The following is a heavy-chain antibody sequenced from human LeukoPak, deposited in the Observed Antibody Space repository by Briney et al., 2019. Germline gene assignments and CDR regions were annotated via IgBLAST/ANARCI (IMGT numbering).Heavy chain of an antibody. V-gene: IGHV4-39*07. CDR3: ARSRIAAPFDP. CDR2: MSFSGRS. Sequence: PSETLSLTCTVSGGSISSGSSYWGWIRQPPGKGLEWIGSMSFSGRSYYSPSLKSRVTMSVDTSKNQFSLKLSSVTAADTAVYYCARSRIAAPFDPWGQGTLVTVSS. D-gene: IGHD6-6*01. J-gene: IGHJ5*02. CDR1: GGSISSGSSY.